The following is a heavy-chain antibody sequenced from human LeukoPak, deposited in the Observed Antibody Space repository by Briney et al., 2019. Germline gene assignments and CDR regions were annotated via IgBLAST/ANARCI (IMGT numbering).Heavy chain of an antibody. Sequence: GGSLRPSCAASGFTLSSYRMTWVRQAPGKGLEWVANIKEDGSDKYYVDSVKGRFTISRDNAQNSLYLQMNSLRAEDTAVYYCARDTSGKSGWHYFDYRAREPWSPSRQ. J-gene: IGHJ4*02. CDR1: GFTLSSYR. V-gene: IGHV3-7*01. D-gene: IGHD6-19*01. CDR2: IKEDGSDK. CDR3: ARDTSGKSGWHYFD.